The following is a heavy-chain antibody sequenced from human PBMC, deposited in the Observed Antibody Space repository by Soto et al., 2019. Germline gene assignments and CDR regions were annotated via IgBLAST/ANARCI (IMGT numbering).Heavy chain of an antibody. CDR2: INPSGGST. V-gene: IGHV1-46*01. J-gene: IGHJ4*02. Sequence: GASVKVSCKASGYTLTSYYMHWVRQAPGQGLEWMGIINPSGGSTSYAQKFQGRVTMTRDTSTSTVYMELSSLRSEDTAVYYCARDQEYYYGSGSSIVPGKFDYWGQGTLVTVSS. D-gene: IGHD3-10*01. CDR1: GYTLTSYY. CDR3: ARDQEYYYGSGSSIVPGKFDY.